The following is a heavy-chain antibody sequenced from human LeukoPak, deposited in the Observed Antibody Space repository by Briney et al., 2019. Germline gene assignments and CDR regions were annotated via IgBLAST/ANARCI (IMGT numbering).Heavy chain of an antibody. CDR2: ISSSGVST. D-gene: IGHD6-6*01. CDR3: AAYSSCDY. J-gene: IGHJ4*02. Sequence: PGGSLRLSCAASGFTFSTYAMSWVRQSPGKGLEWVSVISSSGVSTYYADSVKGRFTISRDNSKNTLYLQMNSLRAEDTAVYYCAAYSSCDYWGQGTLVTVSS. CDR1: GFTFSTYA. V-gene: IGHV3-23*01.